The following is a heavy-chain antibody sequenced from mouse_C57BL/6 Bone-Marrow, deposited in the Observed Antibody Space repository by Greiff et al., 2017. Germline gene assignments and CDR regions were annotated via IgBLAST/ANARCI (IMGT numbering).Heavy chain of an antibody. CDR1: GYTFTSYW. J-gene: IGHJ2*01. CDR2: IDPSDSYT. Sequence: VQLQQPGAELVRPGTSVKLSCKASGYTFTSYWMHWVKQRPGQGLEWIGVIDPSDSYTNYNQQFKGKATLTVATSSSTAYMQLSSLTSEDSAVYYCAKAGNCFAYWGQGTTLTVSA. CDR3: AKAGNCFAY. D-gene: IGHD4-1*01. V-gene: IGHV1-59*01.